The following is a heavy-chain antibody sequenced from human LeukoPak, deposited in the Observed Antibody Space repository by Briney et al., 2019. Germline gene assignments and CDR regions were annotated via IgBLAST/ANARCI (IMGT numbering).Heavy chain of an antibody. CDR2: ISSSSSYI. CDR1: GFTFSSYS. J-gene: IGHJ3*02. V-gene: IGHV3-21*01. CDR3: ARAEKGRWATVVTIDGAFDI. Sequence: GGSLRLSCAASGFTFSSYSMNWVRQAPGKGLEWVSSISSSSSYIYCADSVKGRFTISRDNAKNSLYLQMNSLRAEDTAVYYCARAEKGRWATVVTIDGAFDIWGQGTMVTVSS. D-gene: IGHD4-23*01.